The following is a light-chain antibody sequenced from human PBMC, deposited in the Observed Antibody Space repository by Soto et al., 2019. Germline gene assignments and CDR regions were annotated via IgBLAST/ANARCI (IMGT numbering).Light chain of an antibody. V-gene: IGKV3-20*01. J-gene: IGKJ2*01. Sequence: ETVLTQSPGTLRLSPGERVTLSCRASHSVSSSYLTWYQQRPGQPPRLLIYRASRRAAGIPDRFSASGSGTDFTLTINRLEPEDFAVYYCQQYGSSPPYTFGQGTKLEIK. CDR1: HSVSSSY. CDR2: RAS. CDR3: QQYGSSPPYT.